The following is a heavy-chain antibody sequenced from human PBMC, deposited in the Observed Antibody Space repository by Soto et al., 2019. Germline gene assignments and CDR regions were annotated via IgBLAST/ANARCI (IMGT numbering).Heavy chain of an antibody. CDR2: IYGSVST. D-gene: IGHD3-16*01. CDR1: GGSISSYY. CDR3: AGMRGNSYSYVYGMEV. J-gene: IGHJ6*02. Sequence: PSETLSLTCTVSGGSISSYYWTWLRQPPGKGLEWIGYIYGSVSTNYNPSLKSRVTISVDTSKNQFSLKLTSVTSADTAVYFWAGMRGNSYSYVYGMEVWGQGTTVTVSS. V-gene: IGHV4-59*01.